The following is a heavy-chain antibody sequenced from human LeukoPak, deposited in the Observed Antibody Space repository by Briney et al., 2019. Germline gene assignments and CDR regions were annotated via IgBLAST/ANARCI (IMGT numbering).Heavy chain of an antibody. J-gene: IGHJ4*02. CDR3: ARASLSGTYLGFDY. CDR2: ISSTSTYI. D-gene: IGHD1-26*01. V-gene: IGHV3-21*01. CDR1: GFTFSSYS. Sequence: GGSLRLSCAASGFTFSSYSMSWVRQAPGKGLEWVSSISSTSTYIYYADSMKGRFTISRDNAKNSLYLQMNSLRAEDTAVYYCARASLSGTYLGFDYWGQGTLVTVSS.